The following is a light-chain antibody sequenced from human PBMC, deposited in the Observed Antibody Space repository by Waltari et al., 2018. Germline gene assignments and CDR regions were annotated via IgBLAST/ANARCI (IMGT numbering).Light chain of an antibody. CDR1: NSNIGSNV. CDR2: SNT. V-gene: IGLV1-44*01. Sequence: QSALTQPPSASGTPGQTVTIFCSGGNSNIGSNVVNWYQQVPGTAPKLLIYSNTYRPSGVPDRFSCSKSSTSASLAISGIQSDDEGDYYCATWDDRLTGVVFGGGTQVTVL. J-gene: IGLJ2*01. CDR3: ATWDDRLTGVV.